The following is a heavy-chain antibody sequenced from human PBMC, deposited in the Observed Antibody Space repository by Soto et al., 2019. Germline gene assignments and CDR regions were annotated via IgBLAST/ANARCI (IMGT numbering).Heavy chain of an antibody. Sequence: GASVKVSCKASGYTFTSYGISWVRQAPGQGLEWMGWISAYNGNTNYAQKLQGRVTMTTDTSTSTAYMELSSLKASDTAMYYCARPGLRYFDWGEGTLVTVSS. V-gene: IGHV1-18*01. D-gene: IGHD3-9*01. CDR3: ARPGLRYFD. J-gene: IGHJ4*02. CDR2: ISAYNGNT. CDR1: GYTFTSYG.